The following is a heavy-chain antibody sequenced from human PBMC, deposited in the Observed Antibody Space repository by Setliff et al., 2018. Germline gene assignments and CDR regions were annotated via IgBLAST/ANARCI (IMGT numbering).Heavy chain of an antibody. CDR2: IKSKTDGGTT. J-gene: IGHJ6*03. D-gene: IGHD2-21*02. Sequence: GGSLRLSCAASGFTFSNAWMSWVRQAPGKGLEWVGRIKSKTDGGTTDYAAPVKGRFTISRDDSKNTLYLQMNSLRAEDTAVYYCAKETANYYYYMDVWGKGTTVTVSS. V-gene: IGHV3-15*01. CDR3: AKETANYYYYMDV. CDR1: GFTFSNAW.